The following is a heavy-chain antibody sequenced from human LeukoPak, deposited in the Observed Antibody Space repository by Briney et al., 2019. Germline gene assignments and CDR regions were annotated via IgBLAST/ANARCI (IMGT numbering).Heavy chain of an antibody. CDR1: GFTVSSNY. Sequence: GSLRLSCAASGFTVSSNYMSWVRQAPGKGLEWIGEINHSGSTNYNPSLKSRVTISVDTSKNQFSLKLSSVTAADTAVYYCARGLHEQWLSHWGQGALVTVSS. CDR3: ARGLHEQWLSH. CDR2: INHSGST. J-gene: IGHJ4*02. V-gene: IGHV4-34*01. D-gene: IGHD6-19*01.